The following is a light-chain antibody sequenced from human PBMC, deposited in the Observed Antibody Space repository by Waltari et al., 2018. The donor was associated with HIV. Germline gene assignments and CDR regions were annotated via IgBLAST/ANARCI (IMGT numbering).Light chain of an antibody. J-gene: IGKJ4*01. Sequence: EIVLTQSPVTLSLSPGERATLPCRASQSINKRLLGWYQQKPGQAPRLLIYSPSSRTGGTPCRFSGSGSGTDFALPINRLEPEDFAVYYCQHSGRSPGVTFGGGTKVDIK. CDR3: QHSGRSPGVT. CDR2: SPS. CDR1: QSINKRL. V-gene: IGKV3-20*01.